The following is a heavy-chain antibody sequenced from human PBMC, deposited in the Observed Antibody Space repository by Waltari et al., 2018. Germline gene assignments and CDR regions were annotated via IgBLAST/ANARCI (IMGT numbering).Heavy chain of an antibody. D-gene: IGHD3-10*01. CDR3: AKGPYYGSAIGMDV. J-gene: IGHJ6*02. CDR1: GFTFSNFG. V-gene: IGHV3-23*01. CDR2: FRGTGGRT. Sequence: EAQLLESGGGLVQPGGSLRLSCAASGFTFSNFGMSWVRQAPGKWLEGGSGFRGTGGRTSYADAVKGRFTISRDNSKNTLYLQMNSLRAEDSAVYYCAKGPYYGSAIGMDVWGQGTTVAVSS.